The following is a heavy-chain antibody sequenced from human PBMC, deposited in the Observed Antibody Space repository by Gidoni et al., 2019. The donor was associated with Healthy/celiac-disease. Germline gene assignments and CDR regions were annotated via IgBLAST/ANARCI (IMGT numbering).Heavy chain of an antibody. CDR1: GGSISSSSYY. J-gene: IGHJ6*02. D-gene: IGHD4-17*01. V-gene: IGHV4-39*01. Sequence: QLQLQESGPGLVKPSETLSLTCTVSGGSISSSSYYWGWIRQPPGKGLEWIGSIYYSGSTYYNPSLKSRVTISVDTSKNQFSLKLSSVTAADTAVYYCASLTKVTTAYYYYYGMDVWGQGTTVTVSS. CDR2: IYYSGST. CDR3: ASLTKVTTAYYYYYGMDV.